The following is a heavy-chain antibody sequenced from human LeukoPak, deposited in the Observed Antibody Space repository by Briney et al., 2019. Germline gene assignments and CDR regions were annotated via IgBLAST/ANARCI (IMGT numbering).Heavy chain of an antibody. J-gene: IGHJ4*02. Sequence: GGSLRLSCAVSGFTFDDYAMHWVRQAPGKGLEWVSLITWDGGITYYADSVKGRFTISRDNSKNSLYLQINSLRPEDTALYYCAKDRSYSGSYYGMDYWGQGTLVTVSS. CDR3: AKDRSYSGSYYGMDY. D-gene: IGHD1-26*01. V-gene: IGHV3-43D*03. CDR1: GFTFDDYA. CDR2: ITWDGGIT.